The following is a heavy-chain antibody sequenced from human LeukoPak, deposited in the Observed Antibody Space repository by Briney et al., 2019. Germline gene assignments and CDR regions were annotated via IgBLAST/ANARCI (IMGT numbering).Heavy chain of an antibody. V-gene: IGHV3-30*02. Sequence: AGGSLRLSCAASGFNFNNHAMTWVRQAPGKGLESVAFIRYDGSNKYYADSVKGRFTISRDNSKNTLYLQMNSLRAEDTAVYYCAKDYIVVVPAAIPGNDYWGQGTLVTVSS. J-gene: IGHJ4*02. D-gene: IGHD2-2*01. CDR3: AKDYIVVVPAAIPGNDY. CDR1: GFNFNNHA. CDR2: IRYDGSNK.